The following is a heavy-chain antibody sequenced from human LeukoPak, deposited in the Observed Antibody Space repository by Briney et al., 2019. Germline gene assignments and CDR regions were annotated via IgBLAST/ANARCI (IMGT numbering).Heavy chain of an antibody. CDR3: ARGRSYSSSSYFDY. D-gene: IGHD6-6*01. Sequence: SETLSLTCAVYGGSFSGYYWSWIRQPPGKGLEWIGEINHSGSTNYNPSLKSRVTISVDTSKNQFSLNLSSVTAADTAVYYCARGRSYSSSSYFDYWGQGTLVTVSS. J-gene: IGHJ4*02. CDR2: INHSGST. V-gene: IGHV4-34*01. CDR1: GGSFSGYY.